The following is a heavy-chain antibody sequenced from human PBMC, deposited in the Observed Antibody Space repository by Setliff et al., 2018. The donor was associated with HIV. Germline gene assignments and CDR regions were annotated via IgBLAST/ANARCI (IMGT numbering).Heavy chain of an antibody. CDR3: ARVESGSDY. V-gene: IGHV1-2*02. Sequence: GASVKVSCKASGYTFTGYYMHWVRQAPGPGLEWMGWINPNSGGTNYAQKFQGRVTMTRDTSISTAYMELTRLTSDDTAVYYCARVESGSDYWGQGILVTVSS. J-gene: IGHJ4*02. D-gene: IGHD5-12*01. CDR2: INPNSGGT. CDR1: GYTFTGYY.